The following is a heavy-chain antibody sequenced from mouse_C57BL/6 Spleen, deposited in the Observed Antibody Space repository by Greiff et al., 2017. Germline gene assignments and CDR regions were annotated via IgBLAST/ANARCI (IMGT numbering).Heavy chain of an antibody. Sequence: VQLQQSGPELVKPGASVKISCKASGYTFTDYYMNWVKQSHGKSLEWIGDINPNNGGTSYNQKFKGKATLTVDKSSSTAYMELRSLTSEDSAVYYCARSVLRRYFDYWGQGTTLTVSS. CDR2: INPNNGGT. D-gene: IGHD2-12*01. CDR3: ARSVLRRYFDY. J-gene: IGHJ2*01. CDR1: GYTFTDYY. V-gene: IGHV1-26*01.